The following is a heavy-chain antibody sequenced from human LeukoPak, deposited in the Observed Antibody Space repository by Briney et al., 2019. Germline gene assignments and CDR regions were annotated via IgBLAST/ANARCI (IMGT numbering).Heavy chain of an antibody. V-gene: IGHV3-30*03. CDR2: ISYDGSNE. CDR1: GFTFSRYG. D-gene: IGHD3-22*01. Sequence: GGSLRLSCAASGFTFSRYGMHWVRQAPGKGLEWVALISYDGSNEYSADSVKGRFTISRDNSKNTLYLQMDSLRAEDTAVYYCAREHYYDTSGYYRDFDVWGQGTLVTVSS. CDR3: AREHYYDTSGYYRDFDV. J-gene: IGHJ3*01.